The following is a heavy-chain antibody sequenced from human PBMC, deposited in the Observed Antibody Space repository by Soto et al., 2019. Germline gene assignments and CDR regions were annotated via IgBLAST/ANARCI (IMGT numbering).Heavy chain of an antibody. CDR1: WASLSGYY. CDR2: IYATGST. CDR3: VRDGTKNLRDRFDH. D-gene: IGHD1-1*01. J-gene: IGHJ5*02. V-gene: IGHV4-4*07. Sequence: SETLSLTCTVFWASLSGYYWSWIRQPPGKGLEWIGRIYATGSTDYNPSLKSRITMSVDMSKKQFSLTLRSVTAADTAIYYCVRDGTKNLRDRFDHWGRGILVTVSS.